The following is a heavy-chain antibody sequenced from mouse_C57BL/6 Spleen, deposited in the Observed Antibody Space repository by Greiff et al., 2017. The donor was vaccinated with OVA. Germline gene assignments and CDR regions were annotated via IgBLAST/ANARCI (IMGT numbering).Heavy chain of an antibody. V-gene: IGHV1-39*01. CDR3: ARGDYGSSYGYFDV. CDR1: GYSFTDYN. D-gene: IGHD1-1*01. J-gene: IGHJ1*03. Sequence: SGPELVKPGASVKISCKASGYSFTDYNMNWVKQSNGKSLEWIGVINPNYGTTSYNQKFKGKATLTVDQSSSTAYMQLNSLTSEDSAVYYCARGDYGSSYGYFDVWGTGTTVTVSS. CDR2: INPNYGTT.